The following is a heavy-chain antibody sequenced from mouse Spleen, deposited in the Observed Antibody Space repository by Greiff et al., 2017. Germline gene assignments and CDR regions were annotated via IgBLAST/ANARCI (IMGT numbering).Heavy chain of an antibody. V-gene: IGHV1-50*01. Sequence: QVQLQQPGAELVKPGASVKLSCKASGYTFTSYWMQWVKQRPGQGLEWIGEIDPSDSCTNYNQKFKGKATLTVDTSSSTAYMQLSSLTSEDSAVYYCARIYYGYGDYWGQGTTLTVSS. D-gene: IGHD2-2*01. CDR3: ARIYYGYGDY. J-gene: IGHJ2*01. CDR1: GYTFTSYW. CDR2: IDPSDSCT.